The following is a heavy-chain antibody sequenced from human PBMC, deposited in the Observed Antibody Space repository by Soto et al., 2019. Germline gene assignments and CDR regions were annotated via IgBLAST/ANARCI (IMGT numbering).Heavy chain of an antibody. V-gene: IGHV1-69*13. Sequence: PSVKVSCKASEGTFSSYAISWVRQAPGQGLEWMGGIIPIFGTANYAQKFQGRVTITADESTSTAYMELSSLRSEDTAVYYCARDYDFWTGYEPRHYYYYGMDVWGQGTTVTVSS. J-gene: IGHJ6*02. CDR3: ARDYDFWTGYEPRHYYYYGMDV. CDR1: EGTFSSYA. CDR2: IIPIFGTA. D-gene: IGHD3-3*01.